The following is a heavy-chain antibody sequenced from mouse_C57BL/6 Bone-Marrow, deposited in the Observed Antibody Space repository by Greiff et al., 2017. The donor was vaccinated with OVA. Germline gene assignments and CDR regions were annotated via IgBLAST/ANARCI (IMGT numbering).Heavy chain of an antibody. CDR1: GFSLTSYG. J-gene: IGHJ4*01. CDR3: ARIPLWSLYAMDY. D-gene: IGHD1-1*02. V-gene: IGHV2-2*01. Sequence: VKVVESGPGLVQPSQSLSITCTVSGFSLTSYGVNWVRQSPGKGLEWLGVIWSGGSTDYNAAFISRLGISKDNSKSQVFFKMNSLQADDTAIYYCARIPLWSLYAMDYWGQGTSVTVSS. CDR2: IWSGGST.